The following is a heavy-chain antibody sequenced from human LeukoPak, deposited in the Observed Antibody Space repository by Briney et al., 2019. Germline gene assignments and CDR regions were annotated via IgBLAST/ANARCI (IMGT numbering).Heavy chain of an antibody. D-gene: IGHD6-13*01. V-gene: IGHV1-8*01. CDR1: GYTFTSYD. J-gene: IGHJ6*03. Sequence: ASVKVSCKASGYTFTSYDINWVRQATGQGLEWMGWMNPNSGNTGYAQKFQGRVTMTRNTSISTAYMELSSLRSEDTAVYYCARGWSIAAAGTDYMDVWGKGTTVTVSS. CDR2: MNPNSGNT. CDR3: ARGWSIAAAGTDYMDV.